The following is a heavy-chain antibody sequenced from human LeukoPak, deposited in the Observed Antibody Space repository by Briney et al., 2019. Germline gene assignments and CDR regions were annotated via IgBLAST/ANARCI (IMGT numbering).Heavy chain of an antibody. D-gene: IGHD2-15*01. CDR3: ASRGWGGGSCYDCPIQDEYYYYMDV. V-gene: IGHV4-34*01. CDR2: TKHSGST. Sequence: SETLSLTCAVYGGSFSGYYWSWIRQPPGKGLEGFGETKHSGSTNYNPSLKSRVTISVDTSKIQFSLKLSSVTAADTAVYYCASRGWGGGSCYDCPIQDEYYYYMDVWGKGTTVTVSS. CDR1: GGSFSGYY. J-gene: IGHJ6*03.